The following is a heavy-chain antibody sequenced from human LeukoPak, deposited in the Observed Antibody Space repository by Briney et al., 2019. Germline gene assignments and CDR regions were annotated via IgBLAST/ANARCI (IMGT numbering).Heavy chain of an antibody. V-gene: IGHV3-74*01. CDR2: INSDGSRI. Sequence: GGSLRLSCAASGFTFSNFYVHWVRQVPGKGLVWVSRINSDGSRIDYADSVKGRFTISRDNAKNTLYLQLNSLRAEDTAVYFCARVKTCNDTSCYSVLDSWGQGTLVTLSS. CDR1: GFTFSNFY. D-gene: IGHD2-2*01. CDR3: ARVKTCNDTSCYSVLDS. J-gene: IGHJ4*02.